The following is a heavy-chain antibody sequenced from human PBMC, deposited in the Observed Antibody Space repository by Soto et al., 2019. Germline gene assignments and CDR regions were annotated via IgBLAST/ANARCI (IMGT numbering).Heavy chain of an antibody. CDR3: ARVPGEGIAARLYHNYYYYYGMDV. D-gene: IGHD6-6*01. CDR1: GGSITGHY. J-gene: IGHJ6*02. V-gene: IGHV4-59*11. CDR2: IFYSGST. Sequence: SETLSLTCTVSGGSITGHYWTWIRQPPGKRLEWIGYIFYSGSTNYNPSLKSRVTISVDTSKNQFSLKLSSVTAADTAVYYCARVPGEGIAARLYHNYYYYYGMDVWGQGTTVTVSS.